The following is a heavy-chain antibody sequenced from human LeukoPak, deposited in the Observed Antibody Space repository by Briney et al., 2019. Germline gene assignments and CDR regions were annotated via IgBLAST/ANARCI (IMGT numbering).Heavy chain of an antibody. J-gene: IGHJ6*02. D-gene: IGHD1-26*01. CDR1: GGSISSYY. CDR2: IYYSGST. Sequence: SETLSLTCTVSGGSISSYYWSWIRQPPGKGLEWIGYIYYSGSTNYNPSLKSRATISVDTSKNQFSLKLSSVTAADTAVYYCASNSGSYSHYYYGMDVWGQGTTVTVSS. CDR3: ASNSGSYSHYYYGMDV. V-gene: IGHV4-59*01.